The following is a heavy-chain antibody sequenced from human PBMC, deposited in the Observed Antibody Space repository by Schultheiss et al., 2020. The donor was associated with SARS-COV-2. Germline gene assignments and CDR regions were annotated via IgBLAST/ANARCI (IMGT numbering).Heavy chain of an antibody. CDR2: ISAYNGNT. V-gene: IGHV1-18*01. Sequence: ASVKVSCKASGYTFTSYGISWVRQAPGQGLEWMGWISAYNGNTNYAQKLQGRVTMTTDTSTSTAYMELRSLRSDDTAVYYCARHPRGYGDNWFDPWGQGTLVTVSS. D-gene: IGHD4-17*01. J-gene: IGHJ5*02. CDR1: GYTFTSYG. CDR3: ARHPRGYGDNWFDP.